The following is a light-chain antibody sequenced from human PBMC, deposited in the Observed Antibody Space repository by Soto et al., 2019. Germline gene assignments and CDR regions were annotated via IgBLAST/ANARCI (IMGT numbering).Light chain of an antibody. CDR3: QQYHQCPLT. CDR2: AAS. CDR1: QGVSRH. Sequence: EIVMTQSPAPLSLSAGERATLSCRASQGVSRHLAWYQQKPGQAPRLLIYAASTRAAGVPARFSGSGSGTEFTLTISSLQSEDFTVYYCQQYHQCPLTFGGATTVEI. J-gene: IGKJ4*01. V-gene: IGKV3D-15*01.